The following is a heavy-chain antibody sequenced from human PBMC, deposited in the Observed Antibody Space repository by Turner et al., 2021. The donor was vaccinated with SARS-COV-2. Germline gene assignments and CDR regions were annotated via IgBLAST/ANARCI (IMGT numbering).Heavy chain of an antibody. CDR2: ISISSSYI. D-gene: IGHD3-22*01. CDR1: GFTFSSYS. V-gene: IGHV3-21*01. Sequence: VQLVESGGGVVQPGRSLRLSCAASGFTFSSYSMNWVRQAPGKGLEWVSSISISSSYIYYADSVKGRFTISRDNAKNSLYLQMNSLRAEDTAVYYCARWGPYYYDSSGYYPDAFDIWGQGTMVTVSS. J-gene: IGHJ3*02. CDR3: ARWGPYYYDSSGYYPDAFDI.